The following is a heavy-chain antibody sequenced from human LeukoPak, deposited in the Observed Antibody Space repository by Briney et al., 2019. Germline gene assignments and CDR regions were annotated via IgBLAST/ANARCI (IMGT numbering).Heavy chain of an antibody. V-gene: IGHV3-53*01. Sequence: GGSVRLFCAASGFTVRSNYMSWVPQAPGKGLEEVSVIYSGGSTYYSDSVKGRFTISRDNSKNTLYLQMNSLRAEDTAVYYCARDTVTTLGYYYYGMDVWGQGTTVTVSS. CDR3: ARDTVTTLGYYYYGMDV. CDR1: GFTVRSNY. CDR2: IYSGGST. D-gene: IGHD4-11*01. J-gene: IGHJ6*02.